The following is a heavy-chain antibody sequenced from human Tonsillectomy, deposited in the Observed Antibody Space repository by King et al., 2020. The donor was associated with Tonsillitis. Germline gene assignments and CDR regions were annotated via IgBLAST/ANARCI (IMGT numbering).Heavy chain of an antibody. CDR2: IKEDGSEK. CDR3: AGEYDFWSHAFDI. J-gene: IGHJ3*02. D-gene: IGHD3-3*01. Sequence: VQLVESGGGLVQPGGSLRLSCAASGFTSTNDWMSWVRQAPGKGLEWVANIKEDGSEKNYVDSVKGRFTISRENAKNSLHLQMNGLRAEDTAVYYCAGEYDFWSHAFDIWGQGTMVTVSS. CDR1: GFTSTNDW. V-gene: IGHV3-7*04.